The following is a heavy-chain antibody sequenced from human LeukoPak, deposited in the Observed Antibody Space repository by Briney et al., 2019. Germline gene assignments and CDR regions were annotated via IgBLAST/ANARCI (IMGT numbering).Heavy chain of an antibody. Sequence: SETLSLTCTVSGGSISSYYWSWIRQPPGKGLEWIGNIYYSGSTNYNPSLKSRVTISVDTSKNQFSLKLSSVTAADTAVYYCARDYYDSGSSALWGQGTLVTVSS. D-gene: IGHD3-10*01. CDR2: IYYSGST. J-gene: IGHJ4*02. V-gene: IGHV4-59*01. CDR3: ARDYYDSGSSAL. CDR1: GGSISSYY.